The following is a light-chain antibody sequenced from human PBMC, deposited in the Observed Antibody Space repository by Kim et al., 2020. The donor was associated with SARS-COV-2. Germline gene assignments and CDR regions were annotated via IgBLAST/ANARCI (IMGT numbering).Light chain of an antibody. CDR3: QQYDSYPRT. Sequence: DIQMTQSPSSLSASIGDRVTITCRASQGISSWLDWYQQKPGKAPKCLIYAASSLQSGVPSRFSGSGSGTDFTLTISSLQPEDFATYYCQQYDSYPRTFGQGTKVDIK. J-gene: IGKJ1*01. CDR1: QGISSW. V-gene: IGKV1D-16*01. CDR2: AAS.